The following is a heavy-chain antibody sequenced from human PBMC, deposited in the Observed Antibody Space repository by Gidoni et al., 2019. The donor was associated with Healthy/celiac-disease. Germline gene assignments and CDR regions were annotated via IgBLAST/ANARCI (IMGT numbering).Heavy chain of an antibody. CDR1: GGSISNSNW. D-gene: IGHD1-26*01. CDR2: IYHSGST. CDR3: ARGELGALFDY. Sequence: QVQQQESGPGLVTPSGTLSLTCAISGGSISNSNWWSWVRQPPGKGLAWIGEIYHSGSTSYKTSLKSRVTISVDKSKNQFSLKLRSVTAADTAVYYCARGELGALFDYWGQGTLVTVSS. J-gene: IGHJ4*02. V-gene: IGHV4-4*02.